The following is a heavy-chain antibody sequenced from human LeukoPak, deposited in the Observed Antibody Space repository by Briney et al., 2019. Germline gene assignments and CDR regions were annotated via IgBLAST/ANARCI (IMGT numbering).Heavy chain of an antibody. CDR3: TTGLRWSQPIDY. CDR2: IKTKTGGETI. CDR1: GFSFSNSY. V-gene: IGHV3-15*01. J-gene: IGHJ4*02. Sequence: GGSLRLSCAASGFSFSNSYMTWVRQAPGKGLEWVGRIKTKTGGETIHYAAPVKGRFTISRDDSKDTLYLQMNSLKTEDTAVYYCTTGLRWSQPIDYWGQGSLVTVSS. D-gene: IGHD4-17*01.